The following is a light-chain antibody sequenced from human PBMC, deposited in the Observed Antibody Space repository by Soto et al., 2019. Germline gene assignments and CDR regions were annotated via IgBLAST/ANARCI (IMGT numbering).Light chain of an antibody. CDR1: QSVSSY. Sequence: EIVLTQSPATLSLSPGERATLSCRASQSVSSYLAWYQQKPGQAPRLLIYDASNRATGIPARFSGSGSGTDFTLTISSLEPEDFAVYYCQQRRNWHSITFGQGTRLEI. J-gene: IGKJ5*01. V-gene: IGKV3-11*01. CDR2: DAS. CDR3: QQRRNWHSIT.